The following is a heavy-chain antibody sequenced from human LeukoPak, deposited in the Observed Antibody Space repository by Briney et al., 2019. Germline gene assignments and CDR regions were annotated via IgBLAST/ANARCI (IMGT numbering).Heavy chain of an antibody. CDR3: ARVKAVAGTLPHLLDY. J-gene: IGHJ4*01. CDR2: INHRGST. D-gene: IGHD6-19*01. CDR1: GGSISSSNW. Sequence: SGTLSLTCAVSGGSISSSNWWSWVRQPPGKGLEWIGEINHRGSTSYNPSLKSRLTISKDKFKNQFPLKLTSVTVADTAVYFCARVKAVAGTLPHLLDYWGQGTLVTVSS. V-gene: IGHV4-4*02.